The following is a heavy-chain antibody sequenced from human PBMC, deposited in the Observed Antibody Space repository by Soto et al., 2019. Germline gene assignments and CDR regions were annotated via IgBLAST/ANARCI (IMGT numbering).Heavy chain of an antibody. CDR1: GFTFSGYA. V-gene: IGHV3-23*01. CDR2: ISGSGGST. Sequence: GGSLRLSCAASGFTFSGYAMSWARQAPGKGLEWVSAISGSGGSTYYADSVKGRFTISRDNSKNTLYLQMNSLRAEDTAVYYCAQGGDYDFWSGHYRDYWGQGNLVTVSS. J-gene: IGHJ4*02. CDR3: AQGGDYDFWSGHYRDY. D-gene: IGHD3-3*01.